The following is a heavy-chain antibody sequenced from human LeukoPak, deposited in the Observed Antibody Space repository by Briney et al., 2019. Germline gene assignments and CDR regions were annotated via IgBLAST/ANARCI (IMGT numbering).Heavy chain of an antibody. J-gene: IGHJ4*02. V-gene: IGHV4-30-2*01. CDR2: IYHSGST. CDR1: GGSISSGGYS. D-gene: IGHD5-12*01. CDR3: ARMDIVATIIDY. Sequence: SETLSLTCAVSGGSISSGGYSWSWIRQPPGKGLEWIGYIYHSGSTYYNPSLKSRVTISVDRSKNQFSLKLSSVTAADTAVYYCARMDIVATIIDYWGLGTLVTVSS.